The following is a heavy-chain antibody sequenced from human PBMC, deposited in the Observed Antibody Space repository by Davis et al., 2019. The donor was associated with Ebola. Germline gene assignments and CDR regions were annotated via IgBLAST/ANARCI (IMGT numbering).Heavy chain of an antibody. J-gene: IGHJ6*02. CDR3: SRDLKQRPPSYYDGMDV. Sequence: PGGSLRLSCRVSGFTLGDYALNWVRQAPGKGLAWVGFIRSKAYGGKAAYAASVKGRFTISRDDSKSIAYLQMDSLKIEDTAVYYCSRDLKQRPPSYYDGMDVWGHGTSVTVSS. D-gene: IGHD6-6*01. CDR1: GFTLGDYA. CDR2: IRSKAYGGKA. V-gene: IGHV3-49*04.